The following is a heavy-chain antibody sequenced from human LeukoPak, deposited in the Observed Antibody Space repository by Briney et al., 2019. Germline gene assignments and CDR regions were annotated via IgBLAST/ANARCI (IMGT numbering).Heavy chain of an antibody. CDR2: IYPGDPDT. V-gene: IGHV5-51*01. CDR3: ARHYNFDY. CDR1: GYSFTKYW. Sequence: GESLKISCKGSGYSFTKYWIGWVRQMPGKGLEWMGIIYPGDPDTTYSPSFQGQVTISADKSISTAYLQWSSLKASDTAIYFCARHYNFDYWGQGTLVTVSS. J-gene: IGHJ4*02. D-gene: IGHD4-11*01.